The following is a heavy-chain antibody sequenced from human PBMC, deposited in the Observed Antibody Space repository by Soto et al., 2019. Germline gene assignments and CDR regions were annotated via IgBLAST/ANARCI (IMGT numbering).Heavy chain of an antibody. Sequence: QVQLVESGGGVVQPGRSLRLSCAASGFTFSSYGMHWVRQAPGKGLEWVAVISYDGSNKYYADSVKGRFTISIDNSKNTLYLQMNSLRAEDTAVYYCAKDREYYYDREADYFDYWGQGTLVTVSS. CDR3: AKDREYYYDREADYFDY. J-gene: IGHJ4*02. V-gene: IGHV3-30*18. CDR1: GFTFSSYG. D-gene: IGHD3-22*01. CDR2: ISYDGSNK.